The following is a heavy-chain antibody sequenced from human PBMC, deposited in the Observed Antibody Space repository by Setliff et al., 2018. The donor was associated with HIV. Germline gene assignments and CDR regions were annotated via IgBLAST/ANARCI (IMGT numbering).Heavy chain of an antibody. J-gene: IGHJ4*02. D-gene: IGHD3-22*01. Sequence: SETLSLTCTVSGGSISSYYWSWIRPPPGKGLEWIGYIYTSGSTNYNPSLKSRVTISVDTSKNQFSLKLSSVTAADTAVYYCARGLSFYDPGGFDYWGQGTLVTVSS. CDR3: ARGLSFYDPGGFDY. V-gene: IGHV4-4*09. CDR2: IYTSGST. CDR1: GGSISSYY.